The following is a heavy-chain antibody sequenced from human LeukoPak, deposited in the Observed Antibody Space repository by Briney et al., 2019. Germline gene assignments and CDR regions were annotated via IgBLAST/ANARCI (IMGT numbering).Heavy chain of an antibody. D-gene: IGHD2-2*01. V-gene: IGHV1-2*02. Sequence: ASVKVSCKASGYTFTGYYLHWVRQAPGQGLEWMGWINPISGGTDYAQKFRDRVTMTRDTSISTAYMELSRLRSDDTAVYYCSRAPPAGSFDYWGQGTLVTVPS. CDR3: SRAPPAGSFDY. CDR1: GYTFTGYY. CDR2: INPISGGT. J-gene: IGHJ4*02.